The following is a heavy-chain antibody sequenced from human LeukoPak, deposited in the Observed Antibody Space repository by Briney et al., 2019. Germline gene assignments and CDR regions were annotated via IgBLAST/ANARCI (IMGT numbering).Heavy chain of an antibody. CDR1: GGSISSASYY. CDR2: IYTSGST. V-gene: IGHV4-61*02. J-gene: IGHJ4*02. Sequence: ASETLSLTCTVSGGSISSASYYWRWIRQPAGKGLEWIGRIYTSGSTNYNPSLKSRVTISVDTSKNQFSLKLSSVTAADTAVYYCARLDTAMVFYWGQGTLVTVSS. CDR3: ARLDTAMVFY. D-gene: IGHD5-18*01.